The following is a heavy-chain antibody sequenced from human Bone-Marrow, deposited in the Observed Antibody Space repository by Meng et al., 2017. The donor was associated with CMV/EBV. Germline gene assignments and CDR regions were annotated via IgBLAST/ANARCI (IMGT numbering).Heavy chain of an antibody. CDR1: FSSHT. J-gene: IGHJ4*02. Sequence: FSSHTCNGVRLAPGQEFEWSGRIIPITRITNYAHKLQGRVTISADNATGTFNMDLNSLRSDVTAVYYCVRVHYRRSGSSHRPYFFDHWGQGTLVTVSS. CDR3: VRVHYRRSGSSHRPYFFDH. CDR2: IIPITRIT. V-gene: IGHV1-69*02. D-gene: IGHD3-10*01.